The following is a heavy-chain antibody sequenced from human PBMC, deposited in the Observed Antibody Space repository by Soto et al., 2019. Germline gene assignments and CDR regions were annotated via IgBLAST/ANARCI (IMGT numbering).Heavy chain of an antibody. CDR3: AKSGRGYSGYYYYMDV. D-gene: IGHD3-10*01. CDR2: ISWNSGSI. Sequence: VQLVESGGGLVQPGRSLRLSCAASGFTFDDYAMHWVRQAPGKGLEWVSGISWNSGSIGYADSVKGRFTISRDNAKNSLYLQMNSLRAEDTALYYCAKSGRGYSGYYYYMDVWGKGTTVTVSS. J-gene: IGHJ6*03. V-gene: IGHV3-9*01. CDR1: GFTFDDYA.